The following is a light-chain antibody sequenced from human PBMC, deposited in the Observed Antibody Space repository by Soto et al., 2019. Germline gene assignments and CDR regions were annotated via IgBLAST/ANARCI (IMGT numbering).Light chain of an antibody. CDR3: SSYAGSNWV. CDR1: SSDVGAYNY. J-gene: IGLJ3*02. CDR2: EVT. Sequence: QSVLTQPPSASGSPGQSVTISCTGTSSDVGAYNYVSWYQQHPGKPPKLKIYEVTKRASGVPDRFSASRSGNTASLTVSGLQTEDEADYYCSSYAGSNWVFGGGTKLTVL. V-gene: IGLV2-8*01.